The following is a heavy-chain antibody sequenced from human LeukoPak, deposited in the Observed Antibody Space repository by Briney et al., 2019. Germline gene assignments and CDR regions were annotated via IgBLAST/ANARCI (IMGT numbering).Heavy chain of an antibody. CDR2: IKQDGSEK. J-gene: IGHJ4*02. CDR1: GFTFSSYW. D-gene: IGHD6-19*01. Sequence: AGGSLRLSCAASGFTFSSYWMSWVRQAPGKGLEWVANIKQDGSEKYYVDSVKGRFTISRDNAKKSLYLQMSSLRVEDTAVYYCAKAKKSDSQWLVGQEYYFDCWGQGTLVTVSS. V-gene: IGHV3-7*03. CDR3: AKAKKSDSQWLVGQEYYFDC.